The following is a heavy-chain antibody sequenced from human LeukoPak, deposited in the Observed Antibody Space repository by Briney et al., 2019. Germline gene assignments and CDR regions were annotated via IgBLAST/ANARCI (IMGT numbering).Heavy chain of an antibody. J-gene: IGHJ4*02. Sequence: GGSLRLSCAASGFTFSSYAMHWVRQAPGKGLEWVAVISYDGSNKYYADSVKGRFTISRDNSKNTLYLQMSSLRAEDTAVYYCAKVTYSSGWYRGDSFDYWGQGTLVTVSS. D-gene: IGHD6-19*01. CDR1: GFTFSSYA. CDR3: AKVTYSSGWYRGDSFDY. V-gene: IGHV3-30-3*02. CDR2: ISYDGSNK.